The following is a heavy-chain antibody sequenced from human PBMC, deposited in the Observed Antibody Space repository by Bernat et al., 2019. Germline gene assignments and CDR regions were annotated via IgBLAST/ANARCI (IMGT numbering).Heavy chain of an antibody. CDR2: IDPSDSYT. J-gene: IGHJ5*02. CDR1: GYSFTSYW. D-gene: IGHD3-9*01. Sequence: EVQLVQSGAEVKKPGESLRISCKGSGYSFTSYWISWVRQMPGKGLEWMGRIDPSDSYTNYSPSFQGPVTISADKSISTAYLQWSSLKASDTAMYYCARGRYFDWLPNHNWFDPWGQGTLVTVSS. V-gene: IGHV5-10-1*03. CDR3: ARGRYFDWLPNHNWFDP.